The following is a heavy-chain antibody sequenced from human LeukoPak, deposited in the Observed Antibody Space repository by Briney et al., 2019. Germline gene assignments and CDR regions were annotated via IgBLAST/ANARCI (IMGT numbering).Heavy chain of an antibody. CDR1: GFTFSSYW. J-gene: IGHJ4*02. D-gene: IGHD4-17*01. Sequence: GGSLRLSCAASGFTFSSYWMHWVRQAPGKGLVWVAFIRYDGSNKYYADSVKGRFTISRDNSKNTLYLQMNSLRGEDTAVYYCAKPSDDYGDHVIDYWGQGTLVTVSS. CDR3: AKPSDDYGDHVIDY. CDR2: IRYDGSNK. V-gene: IGHV3-30*02.